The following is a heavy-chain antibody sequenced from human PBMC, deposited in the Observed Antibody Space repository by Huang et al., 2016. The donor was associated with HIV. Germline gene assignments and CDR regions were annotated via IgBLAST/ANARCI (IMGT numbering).Heavy chain of an antibody. CDR2: TTASGGST. CDR3: AKHLGGRRGFTFIVLFGAFDM. D-gene: IGHD3-3*01. CDR1: GFTFGSYA. V-gene: IGHV3-23*01. J-gene: IGHJ3*02. Sequence: EVQLLESGGGLAQPGGSLRLSCTASGFTFGSYAMNWVRQAPGKGLEWVSGTTASGGSTDYAKSVKGRFTISRDNSKNTLYLQMNSLRAEDTALYYCAKHLGGRRGFTFIVLFGAFDMWGQGTMVTVSS.